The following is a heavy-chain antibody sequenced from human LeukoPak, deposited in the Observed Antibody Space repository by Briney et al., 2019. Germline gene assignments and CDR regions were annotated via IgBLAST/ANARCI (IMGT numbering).Heavy chain of an antibody. J-gene: IGHJ3*02. D-gene: IGHD6-6*01. Sequence: GGSLRLSCAASGFTFSSYWMGWVRQAPGKGLEWVANIKQDGSEKYYVDSVKGRFTISRDNAKNTLYLQMNSLKAEDTAVYYCASLFLCYGCSRSSDAINIWGQGTMVTVSS. CDR2: IKQDGSEK. V-gene: IGHV3-7*01. CDR1: GFTFSSYW. CDR3: ASLFLCYGCSRSSDAINI.